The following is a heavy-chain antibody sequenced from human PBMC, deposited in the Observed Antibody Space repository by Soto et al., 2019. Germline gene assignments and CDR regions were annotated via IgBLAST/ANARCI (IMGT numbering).Heavy chain of an antibody. J-gene: IGHJ6*02. CDR1: GFTFSSYA. D-gene: IGHD3-10*01. V-gene: IGHV3-23*01. Sequence: GGSLRLSCAASGFTFSSYAMSWVRQAPGKGLEWVSAISGSGGSTYYADSVKGRFTISRDNSKNTLYLQMNSLRAEDTAVYYCAKGTMVRGVIIMGYYYGMDVSGQGTTVTVSS. CDR3: AKGTMVRGVIIMGYYYGMDV. CDR2: ISGSGGST.